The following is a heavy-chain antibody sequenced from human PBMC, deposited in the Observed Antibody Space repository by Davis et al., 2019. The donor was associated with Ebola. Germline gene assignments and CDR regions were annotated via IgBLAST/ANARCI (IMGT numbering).Heavy chain of an antibody. Sequence: AASVKVSCKASGYTFTSYGISWVRQAPGQGLEWMGWISAYNGNTIYAQKLQGRVTMTTDTSTSTAYMELRSLRSDDTAVYYCARDFLLPWRYYYYGMDVWGKGTTVTVSS. CDR3: ARDFLLPWRYYYYGMDV. V-gene: IGHV1-18*04. CDR1: GYTFTSYG. CDR2: ISAYNGNT. J-gene: IGHJ6*04. D-gene: IGHD4-23*01.